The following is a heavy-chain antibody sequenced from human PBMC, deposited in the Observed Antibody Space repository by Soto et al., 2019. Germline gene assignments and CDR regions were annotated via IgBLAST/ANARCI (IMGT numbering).Heavy chain of an antibody. CDR2: ISDSGST. CDR1: GFTFFRES. J-gene: IGHJ4*02. CDR3: AKGGLGDCSTASCLFHFDY. V-gene: IGHV3-23*01. D-gene: IGHD2-2*01. Sequence: AGGSLRVPCTAPGFTFFRESMSWGRPAPGKGVELVSTISDSGSTYYAESVKGRLTISRDNSKHTLYLQMNSLRAEDTAVYYCAKGGLGDCSTASCLFHFDYWGLGALVTVSS.